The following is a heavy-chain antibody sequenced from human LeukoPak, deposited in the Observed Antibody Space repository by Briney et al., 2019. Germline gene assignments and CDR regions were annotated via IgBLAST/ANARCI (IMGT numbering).Heavy chain of an antibody. CDR3: ARDFHVLFDP. Sequence: SETLSLTCTVSGGSISSSSYYWGWIRQPPGTGLEWIGSIYYSGSTYYNPSLKSRVTISVDTPKNQFSLKLSSVTAADTAVYYCARDFHVLFDPWGQGTLVTVSS. D-gene: IGHD4/OR15-4a*01. CDR1: GGSISSSSYY. CDR2: IYYSGST. V-gene: IGHV4-39*07. J-gene: IGHJ5*02.